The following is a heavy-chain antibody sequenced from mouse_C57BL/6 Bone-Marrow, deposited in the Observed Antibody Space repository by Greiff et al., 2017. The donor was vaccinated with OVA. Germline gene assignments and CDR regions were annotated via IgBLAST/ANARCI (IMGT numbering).Heavy chain of an antibody. J-gene: IGHJ3*01. Sequence: QVQLQQSGAELVRPGSSVKLSCKASGYTFTSYWMDWVKQRPGQGLEWIGNIYPSDSETHYNQKFKDKATLTVYKSSSTAYMQLRSLTSEDSAVYYGASHYCGLCAYWGQGTLVTVSA. D-gene: IGHD1-2*01. CDR2: IYPSDSET. CDR3: ASHYCGLCAY. V-gene: IGHV1-61*01. CDR1: GYTFTSYW.